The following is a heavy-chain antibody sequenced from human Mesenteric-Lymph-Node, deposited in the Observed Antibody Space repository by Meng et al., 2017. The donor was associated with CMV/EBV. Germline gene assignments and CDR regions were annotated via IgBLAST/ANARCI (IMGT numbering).Heavy chain of an antibody. Sequence: GGSLRLSCAASGFTFSSYDMHWVRQAPGKGLEWVAVISYDGSNKYYADSVKGRFTISRDNSKNTLYLQMNSLRAEDTAVYYCARELQLLPDYWGQGTLVTVSS. V-gene: IGHV3-30-3*01. D-gene: IGHD2-15*01. J-gene: IGHJ4*02. CDR2: ISYDGSNK. CDR1: GFTFSSYD. CDR3: ARELQLLPDY.